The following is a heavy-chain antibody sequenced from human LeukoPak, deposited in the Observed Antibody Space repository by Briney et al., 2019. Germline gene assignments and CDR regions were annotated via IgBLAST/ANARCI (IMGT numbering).Heavy chain of an antibody. CDR1: GFTFSSYG. D-gene: IGHD6-19*01. Sequence: GGSLRLSCAASGFTFSSYGMHWVRQAPGKGLEWVAVIWYDGSNQDYADSVKGRFTIFRDNTKNTLYLQMNSLRAEDTAVYYCATGRGIAVAGTDYWGQGTLVTVSS. CDR3: ATGRGIAVAGTDY. CDR2: IWYDGSNQ. J-gene: IGHJ4*02. V-gene: IGHV3-33*01.